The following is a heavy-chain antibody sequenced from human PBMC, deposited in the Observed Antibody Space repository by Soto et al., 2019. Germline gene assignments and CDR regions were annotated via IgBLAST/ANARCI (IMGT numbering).Heavy chain of an antibody. CDR1: GFIFDSYA. J-gene: IGHJ4*02. Sequence: PGGSLRLSCVASGFIFDSYAMNWVRQAPGKGLEWVSGINDSGGRTYYAGSVRGRFTISRDNSKKTLYLHVDSLRAEDTAVYYCAKEEIGDEAYFDYWGEGILVTVSS. CDR3: AKEEIGDEAYFDY. CDR2: INDSGGRT. V-gene: IGHV3-23*01.